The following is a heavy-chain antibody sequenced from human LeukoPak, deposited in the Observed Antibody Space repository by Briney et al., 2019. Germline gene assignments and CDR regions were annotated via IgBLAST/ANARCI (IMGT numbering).Heavy chain of an antibody. CDR3: ARILGPDWFDP. V-gene: IGHV1-69*06. Sequence: GASVKVSCKASGGTFSSYVISWVRHAPGQGLEWMGGIIPIFGTANYAQKFQGRVTITADKSTSTAYMELSSLRSEDTAVYYCARILGPDWFDPWGQGTLVTVSS. CDR2: IIPIFGTA. J-gene: IGHJ5*02. D-gene: IGHD7-27*01. CDR1: GGTFSSYV.